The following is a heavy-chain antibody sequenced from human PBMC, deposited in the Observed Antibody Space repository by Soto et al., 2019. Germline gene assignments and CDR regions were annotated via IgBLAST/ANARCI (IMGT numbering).Heavy chain of an antibody. J-gene: IGHJ4*02. CDR1: GYTFTDYF. CDR3: ARDRGYDDSSSSYCLYY. Sequence: ASVKVSCKASGYTFTDYFVHWVRQAPGQGLEWMGWINPNTGGTEYAQKFQGRVTMPRDKSTRTVYVELRRLRSDDTAVYFCARDRGYDDSSSSYCLYYWDKGTLFTVSS. CDR2: INPNTGGT. D-gene: IGHD3-22*01. V-gene: IGHV1-2*02.